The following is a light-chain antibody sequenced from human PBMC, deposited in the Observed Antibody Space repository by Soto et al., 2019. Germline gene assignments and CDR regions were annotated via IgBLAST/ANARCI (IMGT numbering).Light chain of an antibody. CDR1: SSDVGGYNY. CDR2: DVS. V-gene: IGLV2-14*03. J-gene: IGLJ1*01. CDR3: SSYTTSNTRQIV. Sequence: SVLTQPASVSGSPGQSITIPCTGTSSDVGGYNYVSWYQHHPGKAPKLMIFDVSNRPSGVSNRFSGSKSGNTASLTISGLQPEDEADYYCSSYTTSNTRQIVFGTGTKVTV.